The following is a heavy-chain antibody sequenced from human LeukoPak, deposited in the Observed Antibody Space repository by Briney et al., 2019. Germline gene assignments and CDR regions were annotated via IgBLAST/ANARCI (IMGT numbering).Heavy chain of an antibody. CDR2: IYPGDSDT. J-gene: IGHJ4*02. V-gene: IGHV5-51*01. Sequence: GASLQISCKGSGYIFTSYLICLVRQMPGKGLEWMWIIYPGDSDTRYSPSFQGQVTISADKSISTANLQWSSLKASDTAMYYCARLGAVAGIDSWDQGTLVTVSS. CDR1: GYIFTSYL. CDR3: ARLGAVAGIDS. D-gene: IGHD6-19*01.